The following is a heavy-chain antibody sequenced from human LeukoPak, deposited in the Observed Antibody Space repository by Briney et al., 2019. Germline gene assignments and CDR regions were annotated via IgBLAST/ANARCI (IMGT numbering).Heavy chain of an antibody. CDR1: GGSISSGGYY. J-gene: IGHJ3*02. D-gene: IGHD3-3*01. V-gene: IGHV4-31*03. CDR2: FYYSGST. CDR3: ARDPTAITSFGGIHAFDI. Sequence: SETLSLTCTVSGGSISSGGYYWSWIRQHPGKGLEWIGYFYYSGSTYYNPSLKSRVTISVDTSKNQFSLKLSSVTAADTAVSYCARDPTAITSFGGIHAFDIWGQGTMVTVSS.